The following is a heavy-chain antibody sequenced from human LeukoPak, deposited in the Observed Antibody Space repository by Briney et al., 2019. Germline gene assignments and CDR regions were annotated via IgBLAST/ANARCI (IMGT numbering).Heavy chain of an antibody. CDR2: IYHSGST. J-gene: IGHJ4*02. CDR1: GYSISSGYY. Sequence: SETLSLTXAVSGYSISSGYYWGWIRQPPGKGLEWIGSIYHSGSTYYNPSLKSRVTISVDTSKNQFSLKLSSVTAADTAVYYCARLIRTPGTYYFDYWGQGTLVTVSS. D-gene: IGHD1-14*01. V-gene: IGHV4-38-2*01. CDR3: ARLIRTPGTYYFDY.